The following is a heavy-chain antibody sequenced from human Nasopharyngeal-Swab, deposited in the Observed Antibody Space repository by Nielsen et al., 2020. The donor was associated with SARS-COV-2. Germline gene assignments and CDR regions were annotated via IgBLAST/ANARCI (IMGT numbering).Heavy chain of an antibody. CDR2: IRWNSGSI. Sequence: GGSLRLSCAASGFTFDDYAMHWVRQAPGKGLEWVSGIRWNSGSIGYADSVKGRFTISRDNAKNSLYLQMNSLRAEDTALYYCASSSDYGDYVRYAFDIWGQGTMVTVSS. J-gene: IGHJ3*02. CDR1: GFTFDDYA. V-gene: IGHV3-9*01. CDR3: ASSSDYGDYVRYAFDI. D-gene: IGHD4-17*01.